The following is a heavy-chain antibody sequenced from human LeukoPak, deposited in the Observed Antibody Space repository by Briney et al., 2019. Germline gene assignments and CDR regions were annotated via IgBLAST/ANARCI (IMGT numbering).Heavy chain of an antibody. Sequence: GGSLRLSCAASGFTVSSNYMNWVRQAPGKGLEWVSVMYSGGNTYYADSVKGRFSISRDSSKNRLYIQMNSLRVDDTAVYYCARGLGTTVVNLDYWGQGTLVTVSS. CDR2: MYSGGNT. V-gene: IGHV3-66*01. J-gene: IGHJ4*02. D-gene: IGHD4-23*01. CDR1: GFTVSSNY. CDR3: ARGLGTTVVNLDY.